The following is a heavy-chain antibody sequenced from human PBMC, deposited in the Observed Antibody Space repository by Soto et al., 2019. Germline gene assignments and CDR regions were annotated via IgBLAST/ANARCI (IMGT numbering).Heavy chain of an antibody. CDR1: GFTVSSNY. CDR3: AEDWDIGYCSSTSCYQLDY. Sequence: GGSLRLSCAASGFTVSSNYMSWVRQAPGKGLEWVSVIYSGGSTYYADSVKGRFTISRDNSKNTLYLQMNSLRAEDTAVYYCAEDWDIGYCSSTSCYQLDYWGQGTLVTVSS. CDR2: IYSGGST. V-gene: IGHV3-66*01. J-gene: IGHJ4*02. D-gene: IGHD2-2*01.